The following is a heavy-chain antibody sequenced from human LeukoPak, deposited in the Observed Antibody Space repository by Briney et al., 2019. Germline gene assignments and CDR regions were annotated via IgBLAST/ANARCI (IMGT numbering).Heavy chain of an antibody. Sequence: GGSLRLSCAASGFTFSSYWMNWVRQAPGKGLEWVSTISGSGGSTYYADSVRGRFTISRDNSENTLYLQMNSLRAEDTAVYYCARRDSSGWYCLDYWGQGTLVTVSS. CDR1: GFTFSSYW. D-gene: IGHD6-19*01. CDR2: ISGSGGST. CDR3: ARRDSSGWYCLDY. J-gene: IGHJ4*02. V-gene: IGHV3-23*01.